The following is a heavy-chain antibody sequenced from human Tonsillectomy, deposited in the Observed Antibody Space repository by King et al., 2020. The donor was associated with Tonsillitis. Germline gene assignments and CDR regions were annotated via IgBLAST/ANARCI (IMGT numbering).Heavy chain of an antibody. CDR3: ARVMWNIAFCY. V-gene: IGHV5-51*01. CDR2: IYPADSAT. J-gene: IGHJ4*02. D-gene: IGHD2/OR15-2a*01. CDR1: GYSFTSYW. Sequence: VQLVESGAEVKKPGESLKISCKGSGYSFTSYWIGWVRQMPGKGLEWMGIIYPADSATRYSPSFQGQVTISADKSITTSYLQWSSMKASDTAMYYSARVMWNIAFCYCGQGTLVTVSS.